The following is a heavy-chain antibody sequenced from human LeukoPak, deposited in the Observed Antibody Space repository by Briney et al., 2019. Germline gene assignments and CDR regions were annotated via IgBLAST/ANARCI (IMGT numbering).Heavy chain of an antibody. Sequence: SETLSLTCTVSGGSISSYYWTWIQQSAGKGLEWIGRINTSGSTNYNPSLRSRVTMSVNTSKNQFSLNLTSVTAADTAVYSCAREGGDPRWLDPWGQGTLVTVSS. CDR1: GGSISSYY. CDR2: INTSGST. CDR3: AREGGDPRWLDP. J-gene: IGHJ5*02. V-gene: IGHV4-4*07. D-gene: IGHD6-25*01.